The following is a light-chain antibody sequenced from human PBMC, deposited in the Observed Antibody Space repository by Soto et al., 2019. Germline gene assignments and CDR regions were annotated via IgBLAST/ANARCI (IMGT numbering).Light chain of an antibody. CDR1: QGISSY. CDR2: AAS. Sequence: AIRMTQSPSSFSASTGDRVTITCRASQGISSYLAWYQQKPGKAPKLLIYAASTLQSGVPSRFSGSGSGTDFTLTISCLQYEDFATYYCQQYSSYPRTFGQGTKVEIK. J-gene: IGKJ1*01. V-gene: IGKV1-8*01. CDR3: QQYSSYPRT.